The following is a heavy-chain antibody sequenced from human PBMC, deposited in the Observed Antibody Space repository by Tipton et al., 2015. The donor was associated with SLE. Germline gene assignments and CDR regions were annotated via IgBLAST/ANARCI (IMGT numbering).Heavy chain of an antibody. Sequence: TLSLTCMVSGGSISNYYWSWVRQPPGKGLEWIGRIYTSGSTNYNPSLKSRVTISVDTSKNQFSLKLSSVTAADTAVYYCARGRIAVAGNHFDYWGQGTLVTVSS. D-gene: IGHD6-19*01. CDR2: IYTSGST. CDR1: GGSISNYY. J-gene: IGHJ4*02. CDR3: ARGRIAVAGNHFDY. V-gene: IGHV4-4*08.